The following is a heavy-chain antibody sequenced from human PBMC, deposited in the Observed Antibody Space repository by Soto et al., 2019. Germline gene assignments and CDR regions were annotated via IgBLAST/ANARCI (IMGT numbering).Heavy chain of an antibody. V-gene: IGHV1-24*01. CDR3: ATKLLRVVDTAMVELDY. CDR1: GYTLTELS. J-gene: IGHJ4*02. CDR2: FDPEDGET. Sequence: ASVKISCKVSGYTLTELSMHWVRQAPGKGLEWMGGFDPEDGETIYAQKFQGRVTMTEDTSTDTAYMELSSLRSEDTAVYYCATKLLRVVDTAMVELDYWGQGTLVTVSS. D-gene: IGHD5-18*01.